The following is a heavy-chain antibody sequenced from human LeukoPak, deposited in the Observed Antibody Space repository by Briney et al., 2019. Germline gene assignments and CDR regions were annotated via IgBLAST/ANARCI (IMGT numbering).Heavy chain of an antibody. Sequence: PGGSLRLSCAASGFTFSSYWMSWVRQAPGKGLEWVANIKQDGSEKYYVDPVKGRFSISRDNSKNTLYLQMNSLRAEDTAVYYCAKGQLWFGEFSYFDYWGQGTLVTVSS. V-gene: IGHV3-7*05. J-gene: IGHJ4*02. CDR1: GFTFSSYW. CDR2: IKQDGSEK. CDR3: AKGQLWFGEFSYFDY. D-gene: IGHD3-10*01.